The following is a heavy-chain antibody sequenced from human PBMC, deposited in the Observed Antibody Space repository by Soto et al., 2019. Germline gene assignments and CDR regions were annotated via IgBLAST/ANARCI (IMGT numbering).Heavy chain of an antibody. CDR1: GGSISSYY. Sequence: SETLSLTCTVSGGSISSYYWSWIRQPPGKGLEWIGYIYYSGSTNYNPSLKSRVTISVDTSKNQFSLKLSSVTAADTAVYYCARDSSSWFKRIGWFDXWGQGTLVTVSS. CDR3: ARDSSSWFKRIGWFDX. D-gene: IGHD6-13*01. J-gene: IGHJ5*02. CDR2: IYYSGST. V-gene: IGHV4-59*01.